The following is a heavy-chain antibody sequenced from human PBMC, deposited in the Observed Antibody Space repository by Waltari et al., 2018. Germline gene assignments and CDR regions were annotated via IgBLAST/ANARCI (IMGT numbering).Heavy chain of an antibody. CDR1: GFSFRDYT. J-gene: IGHJ4*02. V-gene: IGHV3-21*02. CDR2: LSGTRGYI. CDR3: SRGAGRGG. D-gene: IGHD6-19*01. Sequence: EIQLVESGGGLVKPGGSLRLSCAAAGFSFRDYTMNWIRQSPGKGRGGVSSLSGTRGYIYYAYSVKGRFTVSRDNAQNSLFLQMNSLRREDTGVYYCSRGAGRGGWGPGTLVVVSS.